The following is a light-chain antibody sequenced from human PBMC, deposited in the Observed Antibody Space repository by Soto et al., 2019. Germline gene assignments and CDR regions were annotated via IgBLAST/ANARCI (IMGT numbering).Light chain of an antibody. CDR2: KNN. V-gene: IGLV1-47*01. Sequence: HSVLTQPPSASGTPGQSITISCSGSSSNIGSQYVYWYQQLPGTAPTVVIYKNNERPSGVPDRFSGSKSGTSASLAISGLRSEDEADYYCAAWDDSLSGRVFGGGTKLTVL. CDR3: AAWDDSLSGRV. J-gene: IGLJ3*02. CDR1: SSNIGSQY.